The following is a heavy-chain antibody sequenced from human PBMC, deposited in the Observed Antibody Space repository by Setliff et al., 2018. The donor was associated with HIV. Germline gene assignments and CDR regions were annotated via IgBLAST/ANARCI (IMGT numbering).Heavy chain of an antibody. J-gene: IGHJ3*02. D-gene: IGHD6-13*01. CDR2: INPNSGGT. Sequence: ASVKVSCKAAGYTFTDYYIHWVRQAPGQGREWMGRINPNSGGTNYAQKFQGRVNMTMDTSISTTYMELSRLRSDDTAVYYCARDPGYKSTWYGVFDIWGQGTMVTVSS. V-gene: IGHV1-2*06. CDR1: GYTFTDYY. CDR3: ARDPGYKSTWYGVFDI.